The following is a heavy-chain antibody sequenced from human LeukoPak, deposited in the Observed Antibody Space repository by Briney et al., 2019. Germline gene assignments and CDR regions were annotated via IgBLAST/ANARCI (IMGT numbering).Heavy chain of an antibody. J-gene: IGHJ4*02. CDR1: GFSFSTYE. CDR2: IITSGSSV. V-gene: IGHV3-48*03. Sequence: PGGSLRLSCVASGFSFSTYEMNWVRQAPGKGLEWVAYIITSGSSVYYADSLKGRFTVSRDNAKSSLFLQVDSLTVADTAVYYCARVGREVTTGYFDDWGQGDLVAVSS. D-gene: IGHD2-21*02. CDR3: ARVGREVTTGYFDD.